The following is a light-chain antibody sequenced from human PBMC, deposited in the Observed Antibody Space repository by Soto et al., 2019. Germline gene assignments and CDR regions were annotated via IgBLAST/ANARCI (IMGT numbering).Light chain of an antibody. V-gene: IGLV2-14*01. CDR2: DVT. J-gene: IGLJ2*01. Sequence: QSALTQPASVSGSPGQSITISCTGTSSDVGRYNYVSWYQQHPGKAPKLMTYDVTNRPSGVSNRFSGSKSGNTASLTISGLQAEDEADYYCSSYTSSSTVVFGGGTKVTVL. CDR3: SSYTSSSTVV. CDR1: SSDVGRYNY.